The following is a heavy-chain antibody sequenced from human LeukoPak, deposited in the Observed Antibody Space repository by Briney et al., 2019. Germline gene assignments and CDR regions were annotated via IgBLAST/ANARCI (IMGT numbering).Heavy chain of an antibody. J-gene: IGHJ4*02. D-gene: IGHD4/OR15-4a*01. CDR3: ARGGLFRYGGTSGDF. Sequence: GGSLRLSCEASGFTFSTYWMTWVRQAPGKGLEWVANINQHGSESYYVDSVKGRFIISRDNAKNSLYLHMSSLRGDDMAVYYCARGGLFRYGGTSGDFWGQGTLVTVSS. CDR2: INQHGSES. V-gene: IGHV3-7*01. CDR1: GFTFSTYW.